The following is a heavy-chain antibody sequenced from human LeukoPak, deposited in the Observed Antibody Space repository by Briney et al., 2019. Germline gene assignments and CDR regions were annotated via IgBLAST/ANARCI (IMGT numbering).Heavy chain of an antibody. CDR2: ISWNSGSI. Sequence: GGSLRLSCAASGFTFDDYAMHWVRQAPGKGLEWVSGISWNSGSIGYADSVKGRFTISRDNAKNSLYLQMNSLRAEDTALYYCAKDRHPYSNSGQPPYFDYWGQGTQVTVSS. CDR3: AKDRHPYSNSGQPPYFDY. CDR1: GFTFDDYA. V-gene: IGHV3-9*01. D-gene: IGHD6-6*01. J-gene: IGHJ4*02.